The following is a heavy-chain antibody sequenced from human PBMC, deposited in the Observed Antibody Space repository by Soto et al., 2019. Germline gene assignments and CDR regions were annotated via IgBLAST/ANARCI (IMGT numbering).Heavy chain of an antibody. V-gene: IGHV3-30*04. CDR3: ARKLITTWARGSIDY. CDR1: AFIFSCHA. D-gene: IGHD4-4*01. Sequence: QVQLVESGGSVVQPGRSLRLSCVDSAFIFSCHAMYWVRQAPGKGLEWVAVTSYDGSFKFYADSVKGRFTISRDNSKNTLFLQMDSLRADDTAVYYCARKLITTWARGSIDYWGQGTLVTVSS. J-gene: IGHJ4*02. CDR2: TSYDGSFK.